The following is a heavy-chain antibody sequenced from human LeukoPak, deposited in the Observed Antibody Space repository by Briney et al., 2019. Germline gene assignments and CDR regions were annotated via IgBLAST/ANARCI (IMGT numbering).Heavy chain of an antibody. V-gene: IGHV4-59*01. CDR1: GASMSSNY. CDR3: ARVGNIAAAAFDY. J-gene: IGHJ4*02. Sequence: SETLSLTCNVSGASMSSNYWSWIRQPPGKGLEWIGYIYHSGNTNYSPSLKSRVTISVDTSKNQFSLKLSSVTAADTAVYYCARVGNIAAAAFDYWGQGTLVTVSS. D-gene: IGHD6-13*01. CDR2: IYHSGNT.